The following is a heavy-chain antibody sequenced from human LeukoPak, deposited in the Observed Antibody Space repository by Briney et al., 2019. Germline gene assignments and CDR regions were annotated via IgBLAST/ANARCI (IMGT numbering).Heavy chain of an antibody. Sequence: PGGSLRLSCAASGFTFSSYAMHWVRQAPGKGLEWVAVISYDGSNKYYADSVKGRFTISRDNAKNSLYLQMNSLRDEDTAVYYCARGYCSGGSCYPLNYWGQGTLVTVSS. D-gene: IGHD2-15*01. J-gene: IGHJ4*02. CDR1: GFTFSSYA. CDR3: ARGYCSGGSCYPLNY. V-gene: IGHV3-30-3*01. CDR2: ISYDGSNK.